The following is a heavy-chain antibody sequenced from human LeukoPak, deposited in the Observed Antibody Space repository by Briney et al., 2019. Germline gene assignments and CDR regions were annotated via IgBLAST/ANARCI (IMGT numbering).Heavy chain of an antibody. Sequence: GESLKISCKGSGYRFTSYWIGWVRQMPGKGLEWMGIIYPGDSDTRYSPSFQGQVTISADKSISTAYLQWSSLKASDTAMYYCARRHCSGGSCYSDFGYWGQGTLVTVSS. CDR3: ARRHCSGGSCYSDFGY. CDR2: IYPGDSDT. D-gene: IGHD2-15*01. V-gene: IGHV5-51*01. CDR1: GYRFTSYW. J-gene: IGHJ4*02.